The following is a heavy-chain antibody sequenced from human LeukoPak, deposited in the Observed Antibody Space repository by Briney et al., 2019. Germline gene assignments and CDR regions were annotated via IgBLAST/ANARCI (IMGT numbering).Heavy chain of an antibody. CDR1: GGSVSSYS. J-gene: IGHJ4*02. CDR2: MFYSGST. CDR3: AKEASSTSGWYVDH. D-gene: IGHD6-19*01. Sequence: PSETLSLTCTVSGGSVSSYSWSWIRQPPGKGLEWIGYMFYSGSTNYNPSLKSRVAISVGTSKNQFSLKLTSVTAADTAVYYCAKEASSTSGWYVDHWGQGTLVTVSS. V-gene: IGHV4-59*02.